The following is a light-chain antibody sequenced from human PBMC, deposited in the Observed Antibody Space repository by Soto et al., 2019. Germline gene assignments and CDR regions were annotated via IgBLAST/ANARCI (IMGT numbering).Light chain of an antibody. CDR2: DAS. V-gene: IGKV1-5*01. J-gene: IGKJ2*01. CDR1: QSISSW. Sequence: DIQMTQSPSTLSASVGDRVTITCRASQSISSWLAWYQQKPGKAPKFLIYDASSLESGVPSRFSGSGSGTEFTLTISSLQPDDFATYYCQQYNSYHTFGQGTKVDIK. CDR3: QQYNSYHT.